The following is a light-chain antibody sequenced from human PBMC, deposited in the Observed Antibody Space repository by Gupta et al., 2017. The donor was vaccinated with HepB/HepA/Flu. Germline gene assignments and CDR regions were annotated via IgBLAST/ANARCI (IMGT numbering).Light chain of an antibody. V-gene: IGLV1-44*01. J-gene: IGLJ2*01. CDR3: ATWDFTLRGAV. Sequence: QSVLTQPPSVSGTPGQKVAISCSGSSSNVGNNVVNWYQQVPGTSPKLLIYSNDQRPSGVPRRFSGSKSGTSASLAISGLQSEDEAVYYCATWDFTLRGAVIGGGTSLSVL. CDR1: SSNVGNNV. CDR2: SND.